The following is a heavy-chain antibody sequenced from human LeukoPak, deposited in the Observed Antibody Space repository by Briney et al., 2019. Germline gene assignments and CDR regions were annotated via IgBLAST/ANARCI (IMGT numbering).Heavy chain of an antibody. CDR3: ARGYNSGSTWNFQH. D-gene: IGHD1-26*01. CDR1: GFTFSSYG. V-gene: IGHV3-33*01. Sequence: GRSLRLPCAASGFTFSSYGMHWVRQAPGKGLEWVAVIWYDGSNKYYADSVKGRFTISRDNSKNTLYLQMNSLRAEDTAVYYCARGYNSGSTWNFQHWGQGTLVTVSS. CDR2: IWYDGSNK. J-gene: IGHJ1*01.